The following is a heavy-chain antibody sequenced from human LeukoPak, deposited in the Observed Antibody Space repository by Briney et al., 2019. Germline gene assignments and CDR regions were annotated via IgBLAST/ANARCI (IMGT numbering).Heavy chain of an antibody. CDR1: GYTFTSYD. CDR2: MNPNSANT. Sequence: ASVKVSCKASGYTFTSYDINWVRQATGQGLEWMGWMNPNSANTGYAQKFQGRVTMTRNISISTAYMELSSLRSEDTAVYYCARLASSSWPLYYYYGMDVWGQGTTVTVSS. D-gene: IGHD6-13*01. CDR3: ARLASSSWPLYYYYGMDV. V-gene: IGHV1-8*01. J-gene: IGHJ6*02.